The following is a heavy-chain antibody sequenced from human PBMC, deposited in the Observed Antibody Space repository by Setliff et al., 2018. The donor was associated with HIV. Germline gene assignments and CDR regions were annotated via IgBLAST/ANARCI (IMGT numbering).Heavy chain of an antibody. CDR1: GKTLSVHP. D-gene: IGHD3-22*01. CDR3: VRGYYYDKTGYGTFDI. Sequence: GASVKVSCKASGKTLSVHPISWVRQAPGRGLEWMGWMSAYSGDTKYAQKIQGRVNMTRDTSTDTAYVELRSLRFDDTALYYCVRGYYYDKTGYGTFDIWGQGTVVTVSS. CDR2: MSAYSGDT. J-gene: IGHJ3*02. V-gene: IGHV1-18*01.